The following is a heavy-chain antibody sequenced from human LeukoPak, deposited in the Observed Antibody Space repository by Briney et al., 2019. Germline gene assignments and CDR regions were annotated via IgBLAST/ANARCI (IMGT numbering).Heavy chain of an antibody. CDR1: GGSFSGYY. D-gene: IGHD3-22*01. CDR2: INHSGST. Sequence: SETLSLTCAVYGGSFSGYYWSWIRQPPGKGLEWIGEINHSGSTNYDPSLKSRVTISVDRSKNQFSLKLSSVTAADTAVYYCARVPLRYYDTPPGAFDIWGQGTMVTVSS. CDR3: ARVPLRYYDTPPGAFDI. J-gene: IGHJ3*02. V-gene: IGHV4-34*01.